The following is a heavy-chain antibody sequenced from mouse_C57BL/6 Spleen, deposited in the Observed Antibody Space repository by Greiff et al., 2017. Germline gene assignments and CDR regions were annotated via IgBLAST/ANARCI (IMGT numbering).Heavy chain of an antibody. J-gene: IGHJ2*01. CDR2: IYPGDGDT. CDR3: ASRYSSSFDY. D-gene: IGHD1-1*01. CDR1: GYAFSSSW. Sequence: QVQLQQPGPELVKPGASVKISCKASGYAFSSSWMNWVKQRPGKGLEWIGLIYPGDGDTNYNGKFKGEATLTADKSSSPAYMQLSSLTSEDSAVYFCASRYSSSFDYWGQGTTLTVSS. V-gene: IGHV1-82*01.